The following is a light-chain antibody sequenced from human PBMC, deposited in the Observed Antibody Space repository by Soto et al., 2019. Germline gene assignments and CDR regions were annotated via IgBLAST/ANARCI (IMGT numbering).Light chain of an antibody. CDR1: QSLRHSIGYNY. V-gene: IGKV2-28*01. CDR2: LGS. CDR3: MQALQTPIT. Sequence: DIVMTQSPLSLPVTPGEPASISCRSSQSLRHSIGYNYLDWYLQKPGQSPQLLISLGSNRASGVPDRFSGSGSGTNFTLKISRVEAEDVGIYYCMQALQTPITFGPGP. J-gene: IGKJ3*01.